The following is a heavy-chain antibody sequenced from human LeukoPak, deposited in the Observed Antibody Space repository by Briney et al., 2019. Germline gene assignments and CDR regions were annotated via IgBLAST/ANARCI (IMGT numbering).Heavy chain of an antibody. CDR2: ISCDGSNK. D-gene: IGHD2-2*01. CDR1: EFTFSSYA. CDR3: ARADSPPVPAAINLPGYYYYGMDV. Sequence: GGSLRLSCAASEFTFSSYAMDWVRQAPGRGLEWVAVISCDGSNKYYADSVKGRFTISSDKSKNTLNLQMNSLRAEDTAVYYCARADSPPVPAAINLPGYYYYGMDVWGQGTTVTVSS. V-gene: IGHV3-30*04. J-gene: IGHJ6*02.